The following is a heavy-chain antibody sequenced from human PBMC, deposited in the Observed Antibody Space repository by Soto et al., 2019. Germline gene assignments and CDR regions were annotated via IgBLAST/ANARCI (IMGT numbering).Heavy chain of an antibody. CDR2: IIPIVDSR. V-gene: IGHV1-69*01. CDR1: RDAFSKYA. D-gene: IGHD3-16*01. J-gene: IGHJ6*02. CDR3: ARGETDLGV. Sequence: QVQLVQSGAEVKKPGSSVKVSCKASRDAFSKYAFNWVRQAPGQGLEWMGWIIPIVDSRNYAEKFQGRVTITADETTSTAYMELRSLRFEATAVYYCARGETDLGVWGQGTTVTVSS.